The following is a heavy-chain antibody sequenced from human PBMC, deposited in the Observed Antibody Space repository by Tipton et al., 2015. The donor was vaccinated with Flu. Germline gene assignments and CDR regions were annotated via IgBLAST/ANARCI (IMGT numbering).Heavy chain of an antibody. CDR3: ARHSSSARGWFDP. CDR1: GGSISSGNYF. D-gene: IGHD1-26*01. J-gene: IGHJ5*02. Sequence: TLSLTCTVSGGSISSGNYFWTWIRQHPGKGLEWIGYINYSGTTYYNPSLKSRVTISLDASQNQFSLKMTSATATDTAVYYCARHSSSARGWFDPWGQGTLVTVSS. V-gene: IGHV4-31*03. CDR2: INYSGTT.